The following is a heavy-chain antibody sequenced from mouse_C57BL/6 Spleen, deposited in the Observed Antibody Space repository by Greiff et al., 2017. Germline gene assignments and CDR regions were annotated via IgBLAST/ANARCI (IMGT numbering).Heavy chain of an antibody. J-gene: IGHJ2*01. CDR2: IYPSDSET. Sequence: QVPLQQPGAELVRPGSSVKLSCKASGYTFTSYWMDWVKQRPGQGLEWIGNIYPSDSETHYNQKFKDKATLTVDKSSSTAYMQLSSLTSEDSAVYYCARYGSSSWDYWGQGTTLTVSS. CDR3: ARYGSSSWDY. CDR1: GYTFTSYW. D-gene: IGHD1-1*01. V-gene: IGHV1-61*01.